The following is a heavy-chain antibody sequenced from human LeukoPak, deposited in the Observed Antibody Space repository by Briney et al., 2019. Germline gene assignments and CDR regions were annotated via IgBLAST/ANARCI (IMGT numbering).Heavy chain of an antibody. Sequence: EASVKVSCKASGYTFTDYYMHWVRQAPGQGLEWMGWISPNSGDTNYAQNFQGRVTMTRDTSISTAYMELSSLRSDDTAIYYCARDSSSGWDSFDYWGQGTLVTVSS. CDR3: ARDSSSGWDSFDY. D-gene: IGHD6-19*01. CDR1: GYTFTDYY. V-gene: IGHV1-2*02. CDR2: ISPNSGDT. J-gene: IGHJ4*02.